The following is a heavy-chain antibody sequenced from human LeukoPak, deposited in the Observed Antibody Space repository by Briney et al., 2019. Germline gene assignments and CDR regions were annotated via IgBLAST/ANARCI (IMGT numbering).Heavy chain of an antibody. V-gene: IGHV1-2*04. CDR3: ARGRYIAAAGRLGWFDP. D-gene: IGHD6-13*01. CDR1: GYTFTGYY. CDR2: INPNSGGT. Sequence: ASVKVSCKASGYTFTGYYMHWVRQAPGQGLEWMGWINPNSGGTNYAQKFQGWVTMTRDTSISTAYMELSRLRSDDTAVYYCARGRYIAAAGRLGWFDPWGQGTLVTVSS. J-gene: IGHJ5*02.